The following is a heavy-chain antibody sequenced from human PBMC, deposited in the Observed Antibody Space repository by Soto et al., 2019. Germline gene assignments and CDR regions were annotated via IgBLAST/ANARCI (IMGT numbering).Heavy chain of an antibody. J-gene: IGHJ5*02. CDR1: GYTFTSYG. Sequence: ASVKVSCKASGYTFTSYGISWVRQAPGQGLEWMGWISAYNGNTKYSQKFQGRVTITRDTSASTAYMELSSLRSEDTAVYYCARDLQPIAAAGYKWFDPWGQGTLVTVS. V-gene: IGHV1-18*01. CDR3: ARDLQPIAAAGYKWFDP. D-gene: IGHD6-13*01. CDR2: ISAYNGNT.